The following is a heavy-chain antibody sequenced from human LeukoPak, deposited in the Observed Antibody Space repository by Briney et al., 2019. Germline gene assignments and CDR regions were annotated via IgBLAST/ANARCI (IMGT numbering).Heavy chain of an antibody. Sequence: PGGSLRLSCAASGFTFSSYGMHWVRQAPGKGLEWVAVILSDGSKEFYTDSVKGRFTISRDNSKNTLYLQMNSLRAEDTAVYYCARPSSGNDYWGQGTLVTVSS. CDR1: GFTFSSYG. D-gene: IGHD3-22*01. CDR3: ARPSSGNDY. CDR2: ILSDGSKE. J-gene: IGHJ4*02. V-gene: IGHV3-33*01.